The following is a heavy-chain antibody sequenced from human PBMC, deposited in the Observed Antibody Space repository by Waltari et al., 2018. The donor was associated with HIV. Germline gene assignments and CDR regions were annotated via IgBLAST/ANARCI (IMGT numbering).Heavy chain of an antibody. D-gene: IGHD2-15*01. CDR1: GFTVSSNY. Sequence: EVQLVESGGGLVPPGGSLRLSCEASGFTVSSNYMSWVRQAPGKGLAWVSVIYSGGSTYYADSVKGRFTISRDNSKNTLYLQMNSLRAEDTAVYYCARGGGPPDAFDIWGQGTMVTVSS. CDR3: ARGGGPPDAFDI. J-gene: IGHJ3*02. V-gene: IGHV3-66*02. CDR2: IYSGGST.